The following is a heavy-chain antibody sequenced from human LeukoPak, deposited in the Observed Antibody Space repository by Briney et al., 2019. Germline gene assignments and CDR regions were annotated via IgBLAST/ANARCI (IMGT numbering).Heavy chain of an antibody. V-gene: IGHV3-23*01. J-gene: IGHJ4*02. CDR1: GFTFSSYA. D-gene: IGHD6-19*01. CDR3: AKDHRSSGWPYYFDY. Sequence: GGSLRLSCAASGFTFSSYAMSWVRQAPGKGLERVSAISGSGGSTYYADSVKGRFTISRDNSKNTLYLQMNSLRAEDTAVYYCAKDHRSSGWPYYFDYWGQGTLDTVSS. CDR2: ISGSGGST.